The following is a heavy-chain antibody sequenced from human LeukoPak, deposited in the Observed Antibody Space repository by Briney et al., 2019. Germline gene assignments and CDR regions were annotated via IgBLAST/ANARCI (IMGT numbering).Heavy chain of an antibody. J-gene: IGHJ4*02. CDR3: ARVKIIVGAYDY. D-gene: IGHD1-26*01. V-gene: IGHV5-51*01. CDR1: GYSFNTHW. CDR2: IYPDDSAT. Sequence: GESLNFSSKASGYSFNTHWIAWVRQMPGKVLEWMGIIYPDDSATKYSPSFQGQVTISADKSTNTAHLQWSSLKASDSAIYYCARVKIIVGAYDYWGQGTLVTVSS.